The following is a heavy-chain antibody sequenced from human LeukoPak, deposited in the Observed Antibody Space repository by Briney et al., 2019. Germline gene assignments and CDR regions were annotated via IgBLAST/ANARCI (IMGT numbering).Heavy chain of an antibody. CDR3: ASPRSGYRYTFDY. CDR1: GGFISSGAYY. CDR2: ISTSGST. D-gene: IGHD3-22*01. Sequence: PSQTLSLTCTVSGGFISSGAYYWSWIRQHAGKGLEWIGYISTSGSTNYNPSLKSRVSISLDTSKNRFSLNLNFVTAADTAVYYCASPRSGYRYTFDYWGQGALVTVSS. J-gene: IGHJ4*02. V-gene: IGHV4-61*09.